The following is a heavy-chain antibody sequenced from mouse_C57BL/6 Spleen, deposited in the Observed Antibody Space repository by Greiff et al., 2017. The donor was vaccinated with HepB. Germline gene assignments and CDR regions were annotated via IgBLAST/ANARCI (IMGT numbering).Heavy chain of an antibody. CDR1: GYSITSGYY. D-gene: IGHD4-1*01. J-gene: IGHJ4*01. Sequence: VQLKESGPGLVKPSQSLSLTCSVTGYSITSGYYWNWIRQFPGNKLEWMGYISYDGSNNYNPSLKNRISITRDTSKNQFFLKLNSVTTEDTATYYCAREGNWDVGAMDYWGQGTSVTVSS. CDR2: ISYDGSN. CDR3: AREGNWDVGAMDY. V-gene: IGHV3-6*01.